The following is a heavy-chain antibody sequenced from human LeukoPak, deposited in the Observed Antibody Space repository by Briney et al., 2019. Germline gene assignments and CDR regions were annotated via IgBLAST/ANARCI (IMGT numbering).Heavy chain of an antibody. J-gene: IGHJ4*02. CDR1: GITFRNYA. D-gene: IGHD3-22*01. CDR3: AKGPSSGYYQNYFDY. Sequence: HSGGSLRLSCATSGITFRNYALHWVRQAPGKGLEWVSTITDGGNYIVYTDSVKGRFTISKDDSKSTLYLQMDSLRAEDTAVYYCAKGPSSGYYQNYFDYWGQGTLVTVSS. V-gene: IGHV3-23*01. CDR2: ITDGGNYI.